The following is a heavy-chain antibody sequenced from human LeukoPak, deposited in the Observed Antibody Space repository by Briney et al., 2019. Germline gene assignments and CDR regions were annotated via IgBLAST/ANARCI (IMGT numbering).Heavy chain of an antibody. D-gene: IGHD7-27*01. CDR3: ATWGADWGIHYGMDV. CDR1: GYTFTVYY. V-gene: IGHV1-2*06. CDR2: INPNSGGT. Sequence: ASVKVSCKASGYTFTVYYMHWVRQAPGQGLEWVGRINPNSGGTSYAQKFQGRVTMTEDTSTDTAYMELSSLRSEDTAVYYCATWGADWGIHYGMDVWGQGTTVTVSS. J-gene: IGHJ6*02.